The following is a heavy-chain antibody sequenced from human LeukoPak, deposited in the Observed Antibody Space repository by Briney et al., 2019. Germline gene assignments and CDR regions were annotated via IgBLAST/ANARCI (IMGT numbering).Heavy chain of an antibody. CDR1: GDSVSNSSSA. Sequence: SQTLSLTCAISGDSVSNSSSAWNWIRQSPSRGLEWLGRTYCRSKWYNDYAVSVKSRITINPDTSKNQFSLQLNSVTADDTALYYCARGYSLDSWGQGTLVTVSS. D-gene: IGHD2-15*01. V-gene: IGHV6-1*01. CDR3: ARGYSLDS. CDR2: TYCRSKWYN. J-gene: IGHJ4*02.